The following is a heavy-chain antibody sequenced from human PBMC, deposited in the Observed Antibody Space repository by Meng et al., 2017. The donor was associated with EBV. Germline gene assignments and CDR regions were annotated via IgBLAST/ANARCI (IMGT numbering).Heavy chain of an antibody. D-gene: IGHD3-22*01. V-gene: IGHV1-18*01. CDR2: ISAYNGNT. CDR3: ARDGRLYDTPSPFDY. CDR1: GYTCTSYG. Sequence: VQLVQTGPEVKKPGASGNVSCKASGYTCTSYGISWVRQAPGQGLEWMGWISAYNGNTNYAQKLQGRVTMTTDTSTSTAYMELRSLRSDDTAVYYCARDGRLYDTPSPFDYWGQGTLVTVSS. J-gene: IGHJ4*02.